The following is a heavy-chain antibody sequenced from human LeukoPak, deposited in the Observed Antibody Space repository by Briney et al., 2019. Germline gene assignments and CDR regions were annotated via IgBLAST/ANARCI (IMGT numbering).Heavy chain of an antibody. V-gene: IGHV4-59*12. Sequence: SETLSLTCTVSGVSISSYYWSWIRQPPGKGLEWIGYIYYSGSTNYNPSLKSRVTISVDKSKNQFSLKLSSVTAADTAVYYCARTGDSDYWGQGTLVTVSS. J-gene: IGHJ4*02. CDR3: ARTGDSDY. CDR1: GVSISSYY. D-gene: IGHD1-14*01. CDR2: IYYSGST.